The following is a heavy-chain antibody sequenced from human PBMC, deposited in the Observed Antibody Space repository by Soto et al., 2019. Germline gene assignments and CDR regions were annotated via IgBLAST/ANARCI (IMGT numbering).Heavy chain of an antibody. Sequence: GAAVKVSCKASGYTSTSYDIYWVRQATGQGLEWMGWMNPNTGNSGYAQKFQGRVTMTSDTSITTAHMELSSLRSDDTAVYYCARRAETNGWNGFGADKYYFDFWGQGTLVTVSS. J-gene: IGHJ4*02. V-gene: IGHV1-8*01. D-gene: IGHD1-1*01. CDR2: MNPNTGNS. CDR3: ARRAETNGWNGFGADKYYFDF. CDR1: GYTSTSYD.